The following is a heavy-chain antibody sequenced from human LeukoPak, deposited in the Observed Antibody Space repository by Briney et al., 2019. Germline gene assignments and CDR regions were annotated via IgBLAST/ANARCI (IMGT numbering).Heavy chain of an antibody. CDR2: ISYDGSNK. Sequence: PGGSLRLSCAASGFTFSSYGVHWVRQAPGKGLEWVAVISYDGSNKYYADSVKGRFTISRDNSKNTLYLQMNSLRAEDTAVYYCAKIEGYYDSFALLDAFDIWGQGTMVTVSS. D-gene: IGHD3-22*01. V-gene: IGHV3-30*18. CDR1: GFTFSSYG. J-gene: IGHJ3*02. CDR3: AKIEGYYDSFALLDAFDI.